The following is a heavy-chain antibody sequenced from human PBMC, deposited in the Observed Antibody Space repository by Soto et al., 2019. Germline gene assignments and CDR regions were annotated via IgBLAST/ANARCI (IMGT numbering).Heavy chain of an antibody. D-gene: IGHD4-17*01. CDR2: IYYSGTT. CDR3: ARQSATVTTMWPAFDI. J-gene: IGHJ3*02. V-gene: IGHV4-39*01. CDR1: GGSISSSSYY. Sequence: QLQLQESGPGLVKPSETLSLTCTVSGGSISSSSYYWGWIRQPPGKGLEGIGSIYYSGTTYYNPSLKVRVTISVDPSKNQFSLKLSSVSAADTAVYYCARQSATVTTMWPAFDIWGQGTMVTVSS.